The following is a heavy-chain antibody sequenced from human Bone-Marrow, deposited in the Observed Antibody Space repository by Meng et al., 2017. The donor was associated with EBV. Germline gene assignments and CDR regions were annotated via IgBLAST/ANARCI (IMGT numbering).Heavy chain of an antibody. Sequence: EVQLLESGGGLVQLGGLLRLSCAASGFTFSNYAMSWGRQAPGKGLECVSGISGSGGTTYYTDSVKGPYTISRDSSKNTLYLQVNSLRAEDTAVYYCSRYLACSHNYWGQGTLVTVS. CDR3: SRYLACSHNY. CDR1: GFTFSNYA. J-gene: IGHJ4*02. D-gene: IGHD3-9*01. V-gene: IGHV3-23*01. CDR2: ISGSGGTT.